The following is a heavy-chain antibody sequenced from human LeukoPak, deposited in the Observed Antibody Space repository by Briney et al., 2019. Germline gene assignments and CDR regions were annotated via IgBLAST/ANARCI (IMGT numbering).Heavy chain of an antibody. Sequence: SVKVSCKASGGTFSSYAISWVRQAPGQGLEWMGGIIPIFGTANYAQKFQGRVTITTDESTSTAYMELSSLRSEDTAVYYCASRLITIFGVASPLDVWGKGTTVTVSS. V-gene: IGHV1-69*05. CDR3: ASRLITIFGVASPLDV. D-gene: IGHD3-3*01. J-gene: IGHJ6*04. CDR2: IIPIFGTA. CDR1: GGTFSSYA.